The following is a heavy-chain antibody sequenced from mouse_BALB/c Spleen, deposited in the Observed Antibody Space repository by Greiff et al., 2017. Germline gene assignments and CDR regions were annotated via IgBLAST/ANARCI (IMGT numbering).Heavy chain of an antibody. CDR1: GFSLTSYG. D-gene: IGHD3-3*01. J-gene: IGHJ3*01. CDR2: IWAGGST. V-gene: IGHV2-9*02. CDR3: ARDMTDRAWFAY. Sequence: QVHVKQSGPGLVAPSQSLSITCTVSGFSLTSYGVHWVRQPPGKGLEWLGVIWAGGSTNYNSALMSRLSISKDNSKSQVFLKMNSLQTDDTAMYYCARDMTDRAWFAYWGQGTLVTVSA.